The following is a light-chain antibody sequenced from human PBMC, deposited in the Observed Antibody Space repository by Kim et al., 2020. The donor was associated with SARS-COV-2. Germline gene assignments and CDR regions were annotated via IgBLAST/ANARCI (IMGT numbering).Light chain of an antibody. CDR2: RDS. V-gene: IGLV3-9*01. Sequence: VALGQTSRITCGGNNIGSKNVHWYQQKPGQAPVLVIYRDSNRPSGIPERFSGSNSGNTATLTISRAQAGDEADYYCQVWDSSTVVFGGGTKLTVL. J-gene: IGLJ2*01. CDR1: NIGSKN. CDR3: QVWDSSTVV.